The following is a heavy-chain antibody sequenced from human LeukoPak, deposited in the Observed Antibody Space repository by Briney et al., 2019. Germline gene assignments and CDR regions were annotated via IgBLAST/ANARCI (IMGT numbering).Heavy chain of an antibody. J-gene: IGHJ4*02. CDR3: ARYYYGSGSYYYFDY. Sequence: KSSETLSLTCTVSGYFIGSGYYWGWIQQPPGKGLEWIGSIYHSGSTYYNPSLKSRVTISVDTSKNQFSLKPSSVTAADTAVYYCARYYYGSGSYYYFDYWGQGISVTVSS. CDR2: IYHSGST. D-gene: IGHD3-10*01. CDR1: GYFIGSGYY. V-gene: IGHV4-38-2*02.